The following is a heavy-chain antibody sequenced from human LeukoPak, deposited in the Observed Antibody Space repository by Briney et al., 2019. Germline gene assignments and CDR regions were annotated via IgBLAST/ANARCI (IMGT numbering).Heavy chain of an antibody. Sequence: GGSLRLSCAASGFTFSSYGMHWVRQAPGKGLEWVAVIWYDGSNKYYADSVKGRFTISRDNSKNTLYLQMNSLRAEDTAVYYCARERGYYGSGRLVDYWGQGTLVTVSS. CDR2: IWYDGSNK. J-gene: IGHJ4*02. CDR1: GFTFSSYG. CDR3: ARERGYYGSGRLVDY. D-gene: IGHD3-10*01. V-gene: IGHV3-33*08.